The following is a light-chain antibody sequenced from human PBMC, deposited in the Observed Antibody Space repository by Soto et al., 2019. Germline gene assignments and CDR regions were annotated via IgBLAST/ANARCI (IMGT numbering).Light chain of an antibody. CDR2: EVS. Sequence: QSALTQPPSASGSPGQSVTISCTGTSSDVGGYNYVSWYQQHPGKAPKLIIYEVSKRPSGVPDRFSGSKSGNTASLTVSGPQAEDEADYYCCSYGGTYNVFGTATKVTVL. CDR1: SSDVGGYNY. J-gene: IGLJ1*01. CDR3: CSYGGTYNV. V-gene: IGLV2-8*01.